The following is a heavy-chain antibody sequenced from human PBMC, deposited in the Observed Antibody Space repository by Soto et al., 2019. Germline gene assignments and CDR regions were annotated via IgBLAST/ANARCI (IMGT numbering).Heavy chain of an antibody. D-gene: IGHD2-2*01. CDR2: ISSSSSYI. J-gene: IGHJ5*02. CDR3: ARDPSHLYCSSTSCYRGWFDP. CDR1: GFTFSSYS. V-gene: IGHV3-21*01. Sequence: TGGSLRLSCAASGFTFSSYSMNWVRQAPGKGLEWVSSISSSSSYIYYADSVKGRFTISRDNAKNSLYLQMNSLRAEDTAVYYCARDPSHLYCSSTSCYRGWFDPWGQGTLVTVSS.